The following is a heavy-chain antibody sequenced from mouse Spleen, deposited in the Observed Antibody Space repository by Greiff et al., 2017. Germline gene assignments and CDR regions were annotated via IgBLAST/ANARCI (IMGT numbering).Heavy chain of an antibody. Sequence: EVKLQESGPGLVKPSQSLSLTCTVTGYSITSDYAWNWIRQFPGNKLEWMGYISYSGSTSYNPSLKSRISITRDTSKNQFFLQLNSVTTEDTATYYCARDWDNYFDYWGQGTTLTVSS. CDR2: ISYSGST. CDR3: ARDWDNYFDY. D-gene: IGHD4-1*01. V-gene: IGHV3-2*02. CDR1: GYSITSDYA. J-gene: IGHJ2*01.